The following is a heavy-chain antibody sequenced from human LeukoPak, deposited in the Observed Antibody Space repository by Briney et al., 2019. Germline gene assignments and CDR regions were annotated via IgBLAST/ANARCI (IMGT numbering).Heavy chain of an antibody. Sequence: GASVNVSCKASGYTFTGYYMHWVRQAPGQGLEWMGGIIPIFGTANYAQKFQGRVTITTDESTSTAYMELSSLRSEDTAVYYCARDGAEDYGGNSRTPGAFDIWGQGTMVTVSS. D-gene: IGHD4-23*01. J-gene: IGHJ3*02. CDR1: GYTFTGYY. V-gene: IGHV1-69*05. CDR3: ARDGAEDYGGNSRTPGAFDI. CDR2: IIPIFGTA.